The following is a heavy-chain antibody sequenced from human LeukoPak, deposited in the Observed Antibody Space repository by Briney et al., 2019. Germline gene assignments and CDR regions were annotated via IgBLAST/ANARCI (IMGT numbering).Heavy chain of an antibody. CDR1: VFIFADYA. V-gene: IGHV3-49*03. CDR3: ASDQLGGDAGNYYYYYMDV. J-gene: IGHJ6*03. Sequence: PGRALRLSCTTSVFIFADYAISWFREAPGRGLEGVSFLRCKIYGGAAEYAASVKGRFTISREDSKGIVYLHMNSLKAEDTAIYYCASDQLGGDAGNYYYYYMDVWGKGTTVTVSS. D-gene: IGHD4-23*01. CDR2: LRCKIYGGAA.